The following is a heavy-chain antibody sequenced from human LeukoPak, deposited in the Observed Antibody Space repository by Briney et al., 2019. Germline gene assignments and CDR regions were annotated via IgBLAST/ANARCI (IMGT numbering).Heavy chain of an antibody. J-gene: IGHJ3*01. Sequence: PRGSLRLSPAPSVFTPTIYSMTAVSQTPQKRLGWVLAICATDGSAQYAESVKGRFTSSRDNSENSLYLQMDSLRDKDTAVYYCAKARIAAAGTGAFDVWGQGTMVTVSS. CDR2: ICATDGSA. CDR1: VFTPTIYS. V-gene: IGHV3-23*01. CDR3: AKARIAAAGTGAFDV. D-gene: IGHD6-13*01.